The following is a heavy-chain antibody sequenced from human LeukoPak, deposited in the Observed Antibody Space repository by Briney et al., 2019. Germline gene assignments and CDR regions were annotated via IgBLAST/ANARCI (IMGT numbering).Heavy chain of an antibody. D-gene: IGHD6-19*01. CDR2: ISSSSSYI. CDR1: GFTFSSYS. CDR3: ARMSPAVAGSFDY. V-gene: IGHV3-21*01. J-gene: IGHJ4*02. Sequence: GGSLSLSCAASGFTFSSYSMNWVRQAPGKGLEWVSSISSSSSYIYYADSVKGRFTISRDNAKNSLYLQMNSLRAEDTAVYYCARMSPAVAGSFDYWGQGTLVTVSS.